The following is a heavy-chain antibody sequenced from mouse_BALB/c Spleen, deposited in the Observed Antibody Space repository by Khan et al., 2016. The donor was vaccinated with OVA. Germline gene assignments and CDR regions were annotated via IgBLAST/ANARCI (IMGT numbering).Heavy chain of an antibody. V-gene: IGHV1-18*01. CDR1: GYTFTDYN. CDR2: ITPNNGGT. D-gene: IGHD1-1*01. CDR3: TRGGHGSPFDY. J-gene: IGHJ2*01. Sequence: EVELVESGPELVKPGASVKIPCKASGYTFTDYNMDWVKQSHGQSLEWIGDITPNNGGTIYNQRFKGKATLTVDKSSSTAYMELRSLTSEDTAVYYCTRGGHGSPFDYWGQGTTLTVSS.